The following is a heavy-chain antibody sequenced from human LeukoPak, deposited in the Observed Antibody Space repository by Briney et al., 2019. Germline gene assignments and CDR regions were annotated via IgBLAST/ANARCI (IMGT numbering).Heavy chain of an antibody. V-gene: IGHV3-11*01. D-gene: IGHD3-22*01. CDR2: ISSSGSTI. J-gene: IGHJ4*02. CDR1: GFTFSDYY. CDR3: ARGPAPTNYYDSSGYNYFDY. Sequence: GGSLRLSCAASGFTFSDYYMSWIRQAPGKGLEWVSYISSSGSTIYYADSVKGRFTISRDNAKNSLYLQMNSLRAEDTAVYYCARGPAPTNYYDSSGYNYFDYWGQGTLVTVSS.